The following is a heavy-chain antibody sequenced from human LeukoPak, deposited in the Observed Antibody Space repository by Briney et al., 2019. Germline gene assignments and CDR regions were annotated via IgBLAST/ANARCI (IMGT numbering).Heavy chain of an antibody. CDR3: ARDLGNGSDDWYFDL. Sequence: GASVKVSCKASGYTFTSYYMHWVRQAPGQGLEWMGWISAYNGNTNYAQKLQGRVTMTTDTSASTAYMELRSLRSDDTAVYYCARDLGNGSDDWYFDLWGRGTLVTVSS. V-gene: IGHV1-18*04. CDR2: ISAYNGNT. D-gene: IGHD1-26*01. CDR1: GYTFTSYY. J-gene: IGHJ2*01.